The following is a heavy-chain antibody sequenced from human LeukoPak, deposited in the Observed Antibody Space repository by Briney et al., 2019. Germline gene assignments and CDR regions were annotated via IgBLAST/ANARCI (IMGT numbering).Heavy chain of an antibody. J-gene: IGHJ5*02. CDR2: IKHGGSTK. CDR1: GLTFSSYC. Sequence: GGTLRLSCAVSGLTFSSYCMSWLRQAPGKGLEWIGNIKHGGSTKYYPYSVKGRFSISRDNAKNSLDLQMNSLRAEDTAVYYCARASGFNRFDPWGQGTLVTVSS. CDR3: ARASGFNRFDP. V-gene: IGHV3-7*04. D-gene: IGHD3-10*01.